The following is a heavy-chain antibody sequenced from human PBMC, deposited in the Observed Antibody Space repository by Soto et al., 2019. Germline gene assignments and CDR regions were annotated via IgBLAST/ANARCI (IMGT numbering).Heavy chain of an antibody. Sequence: QMQLVQSGPEVKKPGTSVKVSCKAAGFTFTSSAGQWVRQALGQRLEWIGGLVVGSGNTNYAQKFQERVTITRDMSTSTAYMELSSLRSEDTAVYYCAAAETTVGFDIWGQGTMVTVSS. CDR1: GFTFTSSA. CDR2: LVVGSGNT. V-gene: IGHV1-58*01. D-gene: IGHD4-17*01. CDR3: AAAETTVGFDI. J-gene: IGHJ3*02.